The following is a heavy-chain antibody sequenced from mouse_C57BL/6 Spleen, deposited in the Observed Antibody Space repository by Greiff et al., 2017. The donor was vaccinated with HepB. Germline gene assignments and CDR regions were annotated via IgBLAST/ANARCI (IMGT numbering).Heavy chain of an antibody. V-gene: IGHV3-1*01. CDR3: ASGYDHFDY. CDR1: GYSITSGYD. CDR2: ISYSGST. D-gene: IGHD2-3*01. J-gene: IGHJ2*01. Sequence: EVQRVESGPGMVKPSQSLSLTCTVTGYSITSGYDWHWIRHFPGNKLEWMGYISYSGSTNYNPSLKSRISITHDTSKNHFFLKLNSVTTEDTATYYCASGYDHFDYWGQGTTLTVSS.